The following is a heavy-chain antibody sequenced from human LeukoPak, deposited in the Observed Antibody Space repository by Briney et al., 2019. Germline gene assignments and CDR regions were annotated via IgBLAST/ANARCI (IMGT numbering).Heavy chain of an antibody. Sequence: ASVKVSCKASGYTFTGYYMLWVRQAPGQGLEWMGWINPNSGGTNYAQKFQGRVTMTRDTSISTAYMELSRLRSDDTAVYYCARENSGSYYGYDYWGQGTLVTVSS. D-gene: IGHD1-26*01. J-gene: IGHJ4*02. CDR3: ARENSGSYYGYDY. CDR1: GYTFTGYY. CDR2: INPNSGGT. V-gene: IGHV1-2*02.